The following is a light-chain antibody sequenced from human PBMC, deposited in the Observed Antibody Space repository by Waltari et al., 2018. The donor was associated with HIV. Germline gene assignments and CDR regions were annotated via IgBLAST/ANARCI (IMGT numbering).Light chain of an antibody. CDR1: SSAVGGSQY. V-gene: IGLV2-8*01. CDR2: EVN. Sequence: QSALTQPPSASGSPGQSVLISCTGTSSAVGGSQYVSWYQQPPGKAPKLMIYEVNKRPSGVPDRFSGSKSANTASLTVSGLQADDEADYYCNSYAGSNNWVFGGGTKLTVL. J-gene: IGLJ3*02. CDR3: NSYAGSNNWV.